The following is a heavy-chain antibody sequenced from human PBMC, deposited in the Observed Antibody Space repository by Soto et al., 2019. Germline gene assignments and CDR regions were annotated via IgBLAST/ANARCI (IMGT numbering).Heavy chain of an antibody. CDR1: GFTFSSYA. CDR2: ICYDGSNK. J-gene: IGHJ3*02. D-gene: IGHD3-22*01. CDR3: ASDSNTMNDALDI. Sequence: QVQLVESGGGVVQPGRSLRLSCADSGFTFSSYAMHWVRQAPGKGLEWVAVICYDGSNKYYADSVKGRFTISRDNSKNTLYLQMNSLRAEDTSVYYCASDSNTMNDALDIGGQGTMVTVSS. V-gene: IGHV3-33*08.